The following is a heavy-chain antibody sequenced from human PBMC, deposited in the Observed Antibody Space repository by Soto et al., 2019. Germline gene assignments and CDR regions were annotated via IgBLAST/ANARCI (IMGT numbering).Heavy chain of an antibody. V-gene: IGHV4-30-2*01. D-gene: IGHD4-17*01. Sequence: QLQLQESGSGLVKPSQTLSLTCAVSGGSINSGSYSWNWIRQPPGKGLEWIGYMFHSGNTYYNPSLKSRVTMSVDRSKNQFSLKLSSVTAADTAVYYCARLEMTSVTHFDYWGQGTLVTVSS. CDR2: MFHSGNT. CDR3: ARLEMTSVTHFDY. J-gene: IGHJ4*02. CDR1: GGSINSGSYS.